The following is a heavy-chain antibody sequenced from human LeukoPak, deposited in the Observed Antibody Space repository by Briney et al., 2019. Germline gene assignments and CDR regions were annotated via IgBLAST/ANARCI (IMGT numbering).Heavy chain of an antibody. CDR3: ARERGGQSNDYLHGGPFDY. CDR1: GFTFDDYG. J-gene: IGHJ4*02. Sequence: GGSLRLSCAASGFTFDDYGMSWVRQAPGKGLEWVSGINWTGGSTGYADSVKGRFTISRDNAKNSLLLQMNSLRVEDTAVYYCARERGGQSNDYLHGGPFDYSGQGTLVTVSS. D-gene: IGHD3-16*01. V-gene: IGHV3-20*04. CDR2: INWTGGST.